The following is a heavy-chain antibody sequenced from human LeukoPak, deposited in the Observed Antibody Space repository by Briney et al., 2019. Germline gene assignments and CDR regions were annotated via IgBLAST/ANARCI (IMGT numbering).Heavy chain of an antibody. J-gene: IGHJ5*02. CDR3: ARDFSSDYDS. D-gene: IGHD5-12*01. CDR1: GFTVSSNY. Sequence: GGSLRLSCAASGFTVSSNYMSWVRQAPGKGLEWVSVIYSGGSTYYADSVKGRFAISRHNSKNTLYLQMNSLRAEDTAVYYCARDFSSDYDSWGQGTLVTVSS. CDR2: IYSGGST. V-gene: IGHV3-53*04.